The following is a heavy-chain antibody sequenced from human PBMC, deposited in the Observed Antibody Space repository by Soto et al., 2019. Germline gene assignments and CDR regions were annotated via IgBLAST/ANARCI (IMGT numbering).Heavy chain of an antibody. D-gene: IGHD2-8*02. CDR1: GGYIGGYY. J-gene: IGHJ4*02. V-gene: IGHV4-34*01. Sequence: SEIKCLRNGVDGGYIGGYYWTWIRQPLGTGLEWIGEINHSGSTNYNPSLNSRVTISVDTSKNQFSLKLTSVTAADTAVYYCARDKITGLFDYWGQGTLVTVSS. CDR2: INHSGST. CDR3: ARDKITGLFDY.